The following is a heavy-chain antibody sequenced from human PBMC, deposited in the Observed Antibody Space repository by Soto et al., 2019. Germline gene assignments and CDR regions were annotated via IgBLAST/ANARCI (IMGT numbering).Heavy chain of an antibody. CDR1: GAAFGDYY. CDR3: ARVSPFYDILTGRDYYYRLDV. J-gene: IGHJ6*02. V-gene: IGHV4-34*01. CDR2: IHHSGDT. D-gene: IGHD3-9*01. Sequence: WKTLSITFGLSGAAFGDYYWSWIRQSPGKGLEWIGQIHHSGDTKYNPSLKSRVSLSIDTSKNHFSLKLTPVTAADTAVYYCARVSPFYDILTGRDYYYRLDVWGQGTTVTVSS.